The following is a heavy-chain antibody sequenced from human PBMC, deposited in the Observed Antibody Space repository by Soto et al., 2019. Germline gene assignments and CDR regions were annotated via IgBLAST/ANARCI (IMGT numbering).Heavy chain of an antibody. CDR3: ARAGYMDV. J-gene: IGHJ6*03. CDR2: INSDGSAT. V-gene: IGHV3-74*01. CDR1: GFTLSSYW. Sequence: EAQLVESGGGLVQPGGSLRLSCEAFGFTLSSYWMNWVSQAPGKGLVWVSRINSDGSATSYADSVKGRFTISRDNAKNTLYLQMNSLRAEDTAVYYCARAGYMDVWGKGTTVTVSS.